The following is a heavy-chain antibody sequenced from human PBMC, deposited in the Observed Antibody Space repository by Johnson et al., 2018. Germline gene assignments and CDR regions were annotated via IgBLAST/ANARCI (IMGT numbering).Heavy chain of an antibody. CDR2: IYYSGST. CDR1: GGSISSYY. D-gene: IGHD2-21*02. CDR3: ARDRVTWAFDI. Sequence: QVQLQESGPGLVKPSETLSLTCTVSGGSISSYYWSWIRQPPGKGLEWIGYIYYSGSTNYNPSLKSRVTISVDTSKNQFPLKLSSVTAADPAVYYCARDRVTWAFDIWGQGTMVTVSS. J-gene: IGHJ3*02. V-gene: IGHV4-59*01.